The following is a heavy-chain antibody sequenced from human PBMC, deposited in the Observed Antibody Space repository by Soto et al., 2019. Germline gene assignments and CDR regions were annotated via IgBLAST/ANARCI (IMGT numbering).Heavy chain of an antibody. CDR3: ARVRREDYYYYGMDV. CDR2: IYYSGST. J-gene: IGHJ6*02. CDR1: GGSISSGDYY. Sequence: SETLSLTCTVSGGSISSGDYYWSWIRQPPGKGLEWIGYIYYSGSTYYNPSLKSRVTISVDTSKNQFSLKLSSVTAADTAVYYCARVRREDYYYYGMDVWGQGTTVTVSS. V-gene: IGHV4-30-4*01.